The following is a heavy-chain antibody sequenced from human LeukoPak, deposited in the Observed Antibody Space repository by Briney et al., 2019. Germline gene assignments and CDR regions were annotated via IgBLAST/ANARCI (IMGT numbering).Heavy chain of an antibody. J-gene: IGHJ5*02. Sequence: GGSLRLSCAASGFSVSDNCMSWVRQAPGKGLEWVSAINDDTPYYTDSVKGRFTVSRDNSKDTLYLHLNSLRAEDTAIYYCAKEHDLWHEQGNWFDTWGQGVLVTVSS. CDR3: AKEHDLWHEQGNWFDT. V-gene: IGHV3-53*01. CDR2: INDDTP. CDR1: GFSVSDNC. D-gene: IGHD3-3*01.